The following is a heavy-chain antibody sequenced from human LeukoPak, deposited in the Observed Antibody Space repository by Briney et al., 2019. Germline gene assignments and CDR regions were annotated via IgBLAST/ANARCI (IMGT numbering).Heavy chain of an antibody. CDR3: AKDGTAGGYFDY. CDR1: GFTFSTYA. J-gene: IGHJ4*02. D-gene: IGHD1-1*01. V-gene: IGHV3-23*01. Sequence: GGSLRLSCTASGFTFSTYAMSWVRQAPGKGLEWVSVISGSGSSTYSSDSVKGRFTISRDNSKNTLYLQMNSLRAEDTAVYYCAKDGTAGGYFDYWGQGTLVTVSS. CDR2: ISGSGSST.